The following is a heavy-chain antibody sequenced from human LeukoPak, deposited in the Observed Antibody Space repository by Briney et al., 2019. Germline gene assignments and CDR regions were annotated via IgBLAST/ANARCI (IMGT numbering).Heavy chain of an antibody. D-gene: IGHD3-22*01. CDR1: GGSISGYY. CDR2: IYSSGDT. J-gene: IGHJ4*03. V-gene: IGHV4-59*10. CDR3: ARVHYYDSGGYFGGYLDY. Sequence: PSETLSLTCAAYGGSISGYYWSWIRQPAGKGLEWIGRIYSSGDTNYNPSLKSRVTMSVDTSKNQFSLKLGSVTAADTAVYYCARVHYYDSGGYFGGYLDYWGQGTLVTVSS.